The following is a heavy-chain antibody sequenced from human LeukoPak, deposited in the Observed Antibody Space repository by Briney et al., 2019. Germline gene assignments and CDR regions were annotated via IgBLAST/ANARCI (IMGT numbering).Heavy chain of an antibody. Sequence: SETLSLTCTVSGGSISTYYWSWIRQPPGKGLEWIGYIYYSGATNYNPSLKSRVTISIDTSKNQSSLKLSSVTAADTAVYFCARGMVAGSDYWGQGTLVTVSS. CDR3: ARGMVAGSDY. CDR2: IYYSGAT. D-gene: IGHD6-19*01. V-gene: IGHV4-59*08. CDR1: GGSISTYY. J-gene: IGHJ4*02.